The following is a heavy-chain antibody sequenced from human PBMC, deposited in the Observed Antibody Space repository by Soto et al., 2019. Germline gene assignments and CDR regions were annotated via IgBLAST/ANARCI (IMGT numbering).Heavy chain of an antibody. CDR3: VTGYHSDY. CDR1: GISTSSYW. J-gene: IGHJ4*02. Sequence: GGSLRLSCAASGISTSSYWMGWVRQAPGRGLEWVASIKKDGSEKYYMDSLKGRFTISRDNALNSLYLQMNSLRAEDTAVYFCVTGYHSDYWGQGTLVTVS. V-gene: IGHV3-7*03. D-gene: IGHD5-18*01. CDR2: IKKDGSEK.